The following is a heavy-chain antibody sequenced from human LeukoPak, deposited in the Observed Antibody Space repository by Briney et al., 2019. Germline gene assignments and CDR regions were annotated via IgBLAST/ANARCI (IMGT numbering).Heavy chain of an antibody. CDR1: GFTFSDYY. J-gene: IGHJ6*02. D-gene: IGHD6-13*01. V-gene: IGHV3-11*04. CDR3: ARAVGAAADASSYYYYGMDV. Sequence: GVSLRLSCAASGFTFSDYYMSWIRQAPGKGLEWVSYISSSSDTIYYADSVKGRFTISRDNAKNSLYLQMNSLRAEDTAVYYCARAVGAAADASSYYYYGMDVWGQGTTVTVSS. CDR2: ISSSSDTI.